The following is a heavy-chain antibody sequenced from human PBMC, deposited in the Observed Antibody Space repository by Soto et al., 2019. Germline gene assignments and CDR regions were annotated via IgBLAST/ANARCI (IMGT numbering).Heavy chain of an antibody. J-gene: IGHJ6*02. CDR2: INSGGGSA. V-gene: IGHV1-46*01. CDR1: GYTFTNYY. CDR3: ARGDGQYASMDV. D-gene: IGHD2-2*01. Sequence: ASVKVYCKASGYTFTNYYMHWVRQAPGQGLEWMGIINSGGGSATYAQKFLGRVTLTRDTSTSTAYMELSSLRSEDTAVYYCARGDGQYASMDVCGQGTTVTVSS.